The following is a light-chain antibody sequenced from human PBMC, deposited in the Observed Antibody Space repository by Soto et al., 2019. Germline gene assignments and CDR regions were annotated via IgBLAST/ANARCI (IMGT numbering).Light chain of an antibody. CDR3: QQFGSSPYT. CDR2: DAS. CDR1: QSVSNSY. Sequence: EIVLTQSPGTLSLSPGERATLSCRASQSVSNSYVVWYQQKLGQAPRLLIYDASSRATGIPDRFSGSGSGTDFTLTISRLEPEDFAMYYCQQFGSSPYTFGQGTKLEIK. J-gene: IGKJ2*01. V-gene: IGKV3-20*01.